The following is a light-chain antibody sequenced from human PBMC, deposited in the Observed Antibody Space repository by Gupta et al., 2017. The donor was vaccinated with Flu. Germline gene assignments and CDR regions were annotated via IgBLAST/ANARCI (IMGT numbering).Light chain of an antibody. CDR1: ALPKQY. CDR2: KDT. J-gene: IGLJ2*01. V-gene: IGLV3-25*02. Sequence: SYELTQPPSVSVSPGQTARITCSGDALPKQYAYWYQQKPGQAPVLVIYKDTERPSGIPDRFSGSSSGTTVTLTISGVQAEDEADYYCQSADSSDTYVLFGGGTKLTVL. CDR3: QSADSSDTYVL.